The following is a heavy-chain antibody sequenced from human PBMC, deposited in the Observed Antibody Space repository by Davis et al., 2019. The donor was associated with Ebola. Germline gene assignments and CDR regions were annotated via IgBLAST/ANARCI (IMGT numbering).Heavy chain of an antibody. D-gene: IGHD6-13*01. Sequence: PSETLSLTCAVYGGSFSGYYWSWIRQPPGKGLEWIGEINHSGSTNYNPSLKSRVTISVDRSKNQFSLKLSSVTAADTAVYYCARGGSSSWYGKFDYWGQGTLVTVSS. CDR1: GGSFSGYY. CDR2: INHSGST. CDR3: ARGGSSSWYGKFDY. V-gene: IGHV4-34*01. J-gene: IGHJ4*02.